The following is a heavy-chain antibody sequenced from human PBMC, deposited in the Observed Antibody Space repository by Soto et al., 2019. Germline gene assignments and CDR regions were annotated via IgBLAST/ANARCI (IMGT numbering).Heavy chain of an antibody. V-gene: IGHV1-8*01. CDR3: ARGVKYGAYSRWFDP. J-gene: IGHJ5*02. D-gene: IGHD4-17*01. CDR2: MNPNSGNT. CDR1: GNTFTSYD. Sequence: QVQLVQSGAEVKKPGASVKVSCKASGNTFTSYDINWVRRATGEGLEYLGWMNPNSGNTAYVQKFQGRVTMTWDTSITTAYMELSSLRSEDTAVYFCARGVKYGAYSRWFDPWGPGTLATVSS.